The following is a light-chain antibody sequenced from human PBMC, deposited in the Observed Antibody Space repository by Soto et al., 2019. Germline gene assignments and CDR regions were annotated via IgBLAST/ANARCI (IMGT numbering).Light chain of an antibody. Sequence: QSALTQPRSVSGSPGQSVTISCTGTSSDVGGYNYVSWYQQHPGKAPKLMIYDVSKRPSGVPDRFSGSKSGNTASLTISGLQAEDESEYYCCSYAGSYTFGVVFGGGTKLTVL. CDR1: SSDVGGYNY. J-gene: IGLJ2*01. CDR2: DVS. CDR3: CSYAGSYTFGVV. V-gene: IGLV2-11*01.